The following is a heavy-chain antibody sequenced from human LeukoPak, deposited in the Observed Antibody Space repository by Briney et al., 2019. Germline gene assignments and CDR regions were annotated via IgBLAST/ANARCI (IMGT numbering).Heavy chain of an antibody. Sequence: SGTLSLTCTVSGASISSHYWSWIRQPAGKGLEWTGRIYTSGSPDYNPSLKTRVTMSADTSNNQFSLELSSVTAADTAVYYCAREGALNHPLYYYYGMDVWGQGTTVTVSS. J-gene: IGHJ6*02. D-gene: IGHD1-14*01. V-gene: IGHV4-4*07. CDR1: GASISSHY. CDR2: IYTSGSP. CDR3: AREGALNHPLYYYYGMDV.